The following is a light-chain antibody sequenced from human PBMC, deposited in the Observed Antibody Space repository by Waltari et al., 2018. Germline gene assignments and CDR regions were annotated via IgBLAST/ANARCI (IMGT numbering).Light chain of an antibody. CDR1: SSDVGSYNI. J-gene: IGLJ3*02. CDR2: EVT. CDR3: SSYGSINTWL. Sequence: QSALTQPRSVSGSPGQSITIPCPGTSSDVGSYNIVPWYQQHPGKAPKLIISEVTKRPSGVSNRFSGSKSGNTASLTISGLQAEDEADYFCSSYGSINTWLFGGGTKLTVL. V-gene: IGLV2-23*02.